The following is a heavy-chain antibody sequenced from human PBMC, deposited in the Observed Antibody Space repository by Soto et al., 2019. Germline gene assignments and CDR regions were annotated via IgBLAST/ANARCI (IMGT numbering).Heavy chain of an antibody. CDR1: GGTFSSYA. CDR2: IIPIFGTA. CDR3: ARGSEERITIFGGRNYGMDV. J-gene: IGHJ6*02. Sequence: QVQLVQSGAEVQKPGSSVKVSCKASGGTFSSYAISWVRQAPGQGLEWMGGIIPIFGTANYAQKFQGRVTITADESTSTAYMELSSLRSEDTAVYYCARGSEERITIFGGRNYGMDVWGQGTTVTVSS. D-gene: IGHD3-3*01. V-gene: IGHV1-69*01.